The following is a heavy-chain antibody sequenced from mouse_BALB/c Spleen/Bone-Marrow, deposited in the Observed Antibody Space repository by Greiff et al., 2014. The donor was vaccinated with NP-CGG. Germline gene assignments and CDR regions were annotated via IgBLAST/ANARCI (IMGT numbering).Heavy chain of an antibody. CDR2: IYPGDGST. D-gene: IGHD2-1*01. CDR3: ARSGNYYGNYYWYFDV. J-gene: IGHJ1*01. CDR1: GYTFTSYD. Sequence: CGPELVKPGALVKISCKASGYTFTSYDINWVKQRPGQGLEWIGWIYPGDGSTKYNEKFKGKATLTADKSSSTAYMQLSSLTSENSAVYFCARSGNYYGNYYWYFDVWGAGTTVTVSS. V-gene: IGHV1S33*01.